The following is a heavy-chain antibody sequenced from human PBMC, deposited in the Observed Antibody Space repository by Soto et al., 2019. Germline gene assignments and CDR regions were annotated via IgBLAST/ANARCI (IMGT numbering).Heavy chain of an antibody. CDR2: ISSSGSTI. Sequence: QVQLVESGGGLVKPGGSLRLSCAASGFTFSDYYMSWIRQAPGKGLEWVSYISSSGSTIYYADSVKSRFTISRDNAKNSLYLQMSSLSAEDTAVYYCARRGRVVVPAANVDYWGQGTLVAVSS. V-gene: IGHV3-11*01. D-gene: IGHD2-2*01. CDR3: ARRGRVVVPAANVDY. CDR1: GFTFSDYY. J-gene: IGHJ4*02.